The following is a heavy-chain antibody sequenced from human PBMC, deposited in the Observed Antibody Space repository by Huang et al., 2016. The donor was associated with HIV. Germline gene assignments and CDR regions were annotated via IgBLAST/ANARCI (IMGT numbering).Heavy chain of an antibody. V-gene: IGHV3-30*04. CDR2: VSFDGSQT. CDR3: ASAPARALSYFDN. J-gene: IGHJ4*01. Sequence: QVLLVESGGGVVQPGKSLRLSCTASGFAFSNNAMHWVRQAPGKGLEWVAVVSFDGSQTYLADSGNDRFTISRDNSKSTLFLQMSSLRPDDTAVYYCASAPARALSYFDNWGQEPWSPSPQ. D-gene: IGHD3-10*01. CDR1: GFAFSNNA.